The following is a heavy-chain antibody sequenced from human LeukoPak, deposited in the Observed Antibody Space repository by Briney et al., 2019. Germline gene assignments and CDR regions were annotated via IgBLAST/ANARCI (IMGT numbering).Heavy chain of an antibody. V-gene: IGHV3-23*01. CDR1: GFTFSSHA. CDR3: ARTARDGYNYYFDY. CDR2: ISGSGGST. Sequence: PGGSLRLSCAASGFTFSSHAMSWVRQAPGKGLDWVSAISGSGGSTYYADSVKGRFTISRDNSKNTLYLQMNSLRAEDTAVYYCARTARDGYNYYFDYWGQGTLVTVSS. D-gene: IGHD5-24*01. J-gene: IGHJ4*02.